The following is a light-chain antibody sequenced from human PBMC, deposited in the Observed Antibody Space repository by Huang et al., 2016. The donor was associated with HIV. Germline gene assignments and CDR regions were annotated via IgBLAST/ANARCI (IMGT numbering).Light chain of an antibody. V-gene: IGKV1-39*01. CDR3: QQTYDTPPLT. Sequence: DIQMTQSPSSLSASVGDRVIITCRASQSISNYLNWYQHKPGKAPRLLIYAASSLQSGVPSRFSGSGSKTTFTLTISSLQPEDFATYHCQQTYDTPPLTFGGGTRVDMK. J-gene: IGKJ4*01. CDR1: QSISNY. CDR2: AAS.